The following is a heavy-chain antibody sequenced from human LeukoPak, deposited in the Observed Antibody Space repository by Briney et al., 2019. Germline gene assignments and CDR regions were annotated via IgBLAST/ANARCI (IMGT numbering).Heavy chain of an antibody. CDR3: ARAVAAAGDWFDP. CDR2: IYYSGST. Sequence: SETLSPTCTVPGGSISSYYWSWIRQPPGKGLEWIGYIYYSGSTNYNPSLKSRVTISVDTSKNQFSLKLSSVTAADTAVYYCARAVAAAGDWFDPWGQGTLVTVSS. D-gene: IGHD6-13*01. J-gene: IGHJ5*02. V-gene: IGHV4-59*01. CDR1: GGSISSYY.